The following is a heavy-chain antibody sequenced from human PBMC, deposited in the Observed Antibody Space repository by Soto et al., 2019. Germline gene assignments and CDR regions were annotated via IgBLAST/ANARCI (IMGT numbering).Heavy chain of an antibody. CDR2: ISGSGGSK. CDR3: AKDPGYGSGSYYSDFNY. D-gene: IGHD3-10*01. J-gene: IGHJ4*02. CDR1: GFTFSSYA. Sequence: EVQLLESGGGLVQPGGSLRLSCAASGFTFSSYAMSWVRQAPGKGLEWVSAISGSGGSKYYADSVKGRFTISRDNSKNTLYLQMNSLRAEDTAVYYCAKDPGYGSGSYYSDFNYWGQGTLVTVSS. V-gene: IGHV3-23*01.